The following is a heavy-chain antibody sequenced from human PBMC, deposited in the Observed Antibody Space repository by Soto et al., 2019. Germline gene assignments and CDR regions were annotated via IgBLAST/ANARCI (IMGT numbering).Heavy chain of an antibody. V-gene: IGHV3-23*01. CDR1: GFTFSSYA. D-gene: IGHD2-15*01. CDR3: EKYCSGGSCRNWFDP. J-gene: IGHJ5*02. CDR2: ISGSGGST. Sequence: GGSLRLSCAASGFTFSSYAMSWVRQAPGKGLEWVSAISGSGGSTYYADSVKGRFTISRDNSKNTLYLQMNSLRAEDTAEYYCEKYCSGGSCRNWFDPWGQGTLVTVSS.